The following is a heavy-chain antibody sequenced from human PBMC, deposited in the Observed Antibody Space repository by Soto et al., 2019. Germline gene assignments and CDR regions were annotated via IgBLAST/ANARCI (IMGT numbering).Heavy chain of an antibody. Sequence: SVKVSCKASAYTFTNNHVSRVRLATGQGLEWMGGIIPIFGTANYAQKFQGRVTITADESTSTAYMELSSLRSEDTAVYYCARPTRPVTNDAFDIWGQGTMVT. CDR2: IIPIFGTA. D-gene: IGHD4-17*01. CDR1: AYTFTNNH. V-gene: IGHV1-69*13. J-gene: IGHJ3*02. CDR3: ARPTRPVTNDAFDI.